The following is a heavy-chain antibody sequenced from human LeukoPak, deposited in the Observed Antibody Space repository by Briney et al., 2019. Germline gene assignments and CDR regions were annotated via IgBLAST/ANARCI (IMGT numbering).Heavy chain of an antibody. CDR1: GFTVSSNH. CDR2: IYSGGTI. V-gene: IGHV3-66*01. D-gene: IGHD3-3*01. J-gene: IGHJ5*02. CDR3: ARGNHQYDFWSGPGWFDP. Sequence: GGSLRLSCAASGFTVSSNHMNWVRQAPGKGLEWVSVIYSGGTIYYADSVKGRFTISRDNSKNTLYLQMNSLRAEDTAVYYCARGNHQYDFWSGPGWFDPWGQGTLVTVSS.